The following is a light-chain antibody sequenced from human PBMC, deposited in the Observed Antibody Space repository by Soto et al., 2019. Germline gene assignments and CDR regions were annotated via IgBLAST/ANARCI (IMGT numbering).Light chain of an antibody. CDR1: SSDLGAYDY. CDR3: SSYAGSNNWV. V-gene: IGLV2-8*01. CDR2: EVS. Sequence: QSALTQPPSASGSPGQSVTLSCTGTSSDLGAYDYVSWYQQHPGKAPKLMIYEVSKRPSGVPDRFSGSKSGNTASLTVSGLQAEDEADYYCSSYAGSNNWVFGGGTQLTVL. J-gene: IGLJ3*02.